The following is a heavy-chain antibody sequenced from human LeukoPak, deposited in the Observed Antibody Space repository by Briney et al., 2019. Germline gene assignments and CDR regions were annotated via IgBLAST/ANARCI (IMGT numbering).Heavy chain of an antibody. Sequence: SETLSLTCSVSGASITSYYWSWIRQPPGKGLEWIGYIAYSGNTDYNPSLKSRVTMSMDTSMNQFSLRLSSVTAADTAVYFCARGISVFGSSGYYFDYWGQGTPATVSS. V-gene: IGHV4-59*08. D-gene: IGHD3-22*01. CDR2: IAYSGNT. CDR1: GASITSYY. J-gene: IGHJ4*02. CDR3: ARGISVFGSSGYYFDY.